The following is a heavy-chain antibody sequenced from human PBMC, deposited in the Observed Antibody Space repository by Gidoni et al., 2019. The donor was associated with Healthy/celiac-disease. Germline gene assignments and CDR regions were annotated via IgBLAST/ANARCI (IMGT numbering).Heavy chain of an antibody. CDR3: AKDRYMGRDGMDV. Sequence: QVQLVESGGGVVHPGGSLRLPCAASGFTFSSYGMHWVRQAPGKGLEWVAFIRYDGSNKYYADSVKGRFTISRDNSKNTLYLQMNSLRAEDTAVYYCAKDRYMGRDGMDVWGQGTTVTVSS. V-gene: IGHV3-30*02. CDR1: GFTFSSYG. CDR2: IRYDGSNK. D-gene: IGHD3-10*01. J-gene: IGHJ6*02.